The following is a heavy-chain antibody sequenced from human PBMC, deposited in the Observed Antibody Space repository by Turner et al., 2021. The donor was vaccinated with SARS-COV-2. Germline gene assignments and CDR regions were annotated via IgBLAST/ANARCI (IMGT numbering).Heavy chain of an antibody. D-gene: IGHD2-2*01. CDR2: IYSGGST. J-gene: IGHJ3*02. CDR3: ARSTYCSSTRCYDAFDI. Sequence: EVRRGGPEGGLIRPGGSLSLPCAPPGFTVSSNYMSWVRQAPGKGLEWVSVIYSGGSTYYADSVKGRFTISRDNSKNTLYLQMNSLRGEDTAVYYCARSTYCSSTRCYDAFDIWGQGTMVTVSS. CDR1: GFTVSSNY. V-gene: IGHV3-53*01.